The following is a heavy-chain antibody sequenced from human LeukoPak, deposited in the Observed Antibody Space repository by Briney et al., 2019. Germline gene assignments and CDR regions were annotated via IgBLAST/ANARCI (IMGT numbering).Heavy chain of an antibody. CDR2: IYHSGST. V-gene: IGHV4-38-2*01. D-gene: IGHD3-10*01. CDR3: ARLRGGPAEVDY. CDR1: GYSISSGYY. J-gene: IGHJ4*02. Sequence: KPSETLSLTCAVSGYSISSGYYWGWIRQPPVKGLEWIGSIYHSGSTYYNPSLKSRVTISVDTSKNQFSLKLSSVTAADTAVYYCARLRGGPAEVDYWGQGTLVTVSS.